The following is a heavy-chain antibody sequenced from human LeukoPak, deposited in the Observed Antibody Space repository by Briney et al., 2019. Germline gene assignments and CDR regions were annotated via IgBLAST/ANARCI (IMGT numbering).Heavy chain of an antibody. V-gene: IGHV4-34*01. CDR1: GGSFSGYY. CDR3: ARVWFGENRYYYYYMDV. CDR2: INHSGST. D-gene: IGHD3-10*01. Sequence: PSETLSLTCAVYGGSFSGYYWSWIRQPPGKGLEWIGEINHSGSTNYNPSLKSRVTISVDTSKNQFSLKLSSVTAADTAVYYCARVWFGENRYYYYYMDVWGKGTTVTVSS. J-gene: IGHJ6*03.